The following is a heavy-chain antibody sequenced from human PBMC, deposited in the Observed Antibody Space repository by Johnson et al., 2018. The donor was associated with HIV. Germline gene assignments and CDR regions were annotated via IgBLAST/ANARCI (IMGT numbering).Heavy chain of an antibody. CDR2: IKQDGSER. D-gene: IGHD3-10*01. V-gene: IGHV3-7*01. CDR1: GFTVSSNY. CDR3: ARDTSTASGSYYGAFDI. Sequence: VQLVESGGGLVEPGGSLRLSCAASGFTVSSNYMSWVRQAPGKGLEWVANIKQDGSERHYVDSVKGRFTVSRDNAKNSLYLQVNSLRGEDTAVYYCARDTSTASGSYYGAFDIWGQGTVVTVSS. J-gene: IGHJ3*02.